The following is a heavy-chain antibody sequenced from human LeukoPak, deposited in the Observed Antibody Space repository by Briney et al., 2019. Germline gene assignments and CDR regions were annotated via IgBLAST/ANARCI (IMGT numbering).Heavy chain of an antibody. Sequence: GGSLRLSCTASGFTFSSYWMNWVRQAPGKGLEWVANIKQDGSEKYYVDSVKGRFTISRDNAKKSLYLQMNSLRAEDTAVYYCARKYCSTTSCLFDNWGQGTLVTVSS. V-gene: IGHV3-7*02. CDR2: IKQDGSEK. CDR1: GFTFSSYW. D-gene: IGHD2-2*01. J-gene: IGHJ4*02. CDR3: ARKYCSTTSCLFDN.